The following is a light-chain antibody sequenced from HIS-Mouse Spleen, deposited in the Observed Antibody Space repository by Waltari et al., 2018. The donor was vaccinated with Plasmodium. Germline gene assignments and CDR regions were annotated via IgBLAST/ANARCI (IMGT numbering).Light chain of an antibody. CDR3: YSTDSSGNHRV. V-gene: IGLV3-10*01. CDR1: ALPKKY. J-gene: IGLJ3*02. Sequence: SYELTQPPSVSVSPGQTARITCSGDALPKKYAYWYQQKSGQAPCLVIYEDRKRPSGIPERFSGSSSGTMATLTISGAQVEDEADYYCYSTDSSGNHRVFGGGTKLTVL. CDR2: EDR.